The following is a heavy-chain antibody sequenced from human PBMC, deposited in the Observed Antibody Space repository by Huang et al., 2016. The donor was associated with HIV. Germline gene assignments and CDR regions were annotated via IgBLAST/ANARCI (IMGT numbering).Heavy chain of an antibody. J-gene: IGHJ4*02. CDR2: ISSDGTNK. V-gene: IGHV3-30-3*01. CDR3: ARYNSGWLDD. CDR1: GFSFRTYA. Sequence: QVQLVESGGGVVQPGRSLRLSCAASGFSFRTYAIHWVRQAPGKGLEWVELISSDGTNKYYADSVKDRSTISRDNSENTVYLQINSLTTEDTAVYYCARYNSGWLDDWGQGTLVTVSS. D-gene: IGHD6-19*01.